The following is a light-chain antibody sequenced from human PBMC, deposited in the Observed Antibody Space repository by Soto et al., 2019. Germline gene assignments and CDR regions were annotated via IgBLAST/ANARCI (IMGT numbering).Light chain of an antibody. V-gene: IGKV3-20*01. CDR1: RSVSNNY. Sequence: EIVLTQSPGTLSLSPGERATLSCRASRSVSNNYVAWYQRKPGQAPRLLIYGASSRATDIPRRFSGSGSGKDFTLTITRLEPEDYEVYSCQQYGSSPPTFGQGTKVESK. CDR3: QQYGSSPPT. J-gene: IGKJ1*01. CDR2: GAS.